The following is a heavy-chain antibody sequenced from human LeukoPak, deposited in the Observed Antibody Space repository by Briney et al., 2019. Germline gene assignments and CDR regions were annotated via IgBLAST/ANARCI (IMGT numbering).Heavy chain of an antibody. V-gene: IGHV4-59*08. CDR2: IYYSGST. Sequence: SETLSLTCAVYSGSFSGYYWSWIRQPPGKGLEWIGYIYYSGSTNYNPSLKSRVTISVDTSKNQFSLKLGSGTAADTAVYYCARHVGTYYYDSSGYYYVSDAFDIWGQGTMVTVSS. J-gene: IGHJ3*02. CDR3: ARHVGTYYYDSSGYYYVSDAFDI. D-gene: IGHD3-22*01. CDR1: SGSFSGYY.